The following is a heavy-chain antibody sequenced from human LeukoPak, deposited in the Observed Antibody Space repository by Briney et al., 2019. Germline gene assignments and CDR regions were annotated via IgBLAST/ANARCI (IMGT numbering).Heavy chain of an antibody. V-gene: IGHV1-2*02. CDR3: ARAGSGSGWYFDY. CDR2: INPNSGGT. D-gene: IGHD6-19*01. J-gene: IGHJ4*02. CDR1: GYTFSDYY. Sequence: ASVTVSCKASGYTFSDYYMHWVRQAPGQGLEWMGWINPNSGGTNYAQKFQGRVTMTRDTSISTAYMELSRLRSDDTAVYYCARAGSGSGWYFDYWGQGTLVTVSA.